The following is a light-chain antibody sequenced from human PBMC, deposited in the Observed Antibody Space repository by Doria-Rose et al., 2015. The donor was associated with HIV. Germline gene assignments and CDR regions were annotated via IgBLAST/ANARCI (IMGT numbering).Light chain of an antibody. V-gene: IGKV4-1*01. J-gene: IGKJ3*01. CDR2: WAS. CDR1: QSLLYTSKNY. Sequence: TQSPESLGMSLGERATLNCKSNQSLLYTSKNYLAWYQQKPGQPHNLLIYWASTRQSGVPARFSGSGSGTYFTLTISSLEAEDVAVYYCQQYYDTPSFGPGTTVDIQ. CDR3: QQYYDTPS.